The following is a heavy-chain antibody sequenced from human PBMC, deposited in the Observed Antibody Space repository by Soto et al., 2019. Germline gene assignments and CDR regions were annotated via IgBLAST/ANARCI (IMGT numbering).Heavy chain of an antibody. CDR2: IYYSGST. CDR1: GGSISSGGYY. V-gene: IGHV4-31*03. CDR3: ARDSRYYDFWSGYSQT. D-gene: IGHD3-3*01. J-gene: IGHJ5*02. Sequence: SETLSLTCTVSGGSISSGGYYWSWIRQHPGKGLEWIGYIYYSGSTYYNPSLKSRVTISVDTSKNQFSLKLSSVTAADTAVYYCARDSRYYDFWSGYSQTWGQGTLVTVSS.